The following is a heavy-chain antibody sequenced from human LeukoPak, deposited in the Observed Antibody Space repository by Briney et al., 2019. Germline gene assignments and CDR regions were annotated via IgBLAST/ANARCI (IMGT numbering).Heavy chain of an antibody. J-gene: IGHJ3*02. CDR2: IIPIFGTA. CDR3: ARKSIAAARSPTFDI. Sequence: SVKVSCKASGGTFSSHAISWVRQAPGQGLEWMGGIIPIFGTANYAQKFQGRVTITADESTSTAYMELSSLRSEDTAVYYCARKSIAAARSPTFDIWGQGTMVTVSS. D-gene: IGHD6-13*01. V-gene: IGHV1-69*13. CDR1: GGTFSSHA.